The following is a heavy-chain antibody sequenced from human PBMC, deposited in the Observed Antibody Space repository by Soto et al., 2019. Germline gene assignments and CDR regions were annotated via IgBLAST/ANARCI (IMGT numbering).Heavy chain of an antibody. CDR2: ISAYNGNA. D-gene: IGHD1-26*01. V-gene: IGHV1-18*01. Sequence: QVQLVQSGAEVKKPGASVKVSCKASGYTFTSYGISWVRQAPGQGLEWMGWISAYNGNANYAQKLQGRVTMTTDTSTSTAYMELRSLRSDDTAVYYCAREALLRLYYYYGMDVWGQGTTVTVSS. CDR3: AREALLRLYYYYGMDV. CDR1: GYTFTSYG. J-gene: IGHJ6*02.